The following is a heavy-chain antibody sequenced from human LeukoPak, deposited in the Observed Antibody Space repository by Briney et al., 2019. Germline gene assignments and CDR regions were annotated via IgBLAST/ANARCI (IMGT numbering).Heavy chain of an antibody. D-gene: IGHD3-16*01. J-gene: IGHJ4*02. Sequence: ASVKVSCKASGYTFINHAIHWVRQAPGQRLEWMGWINIGNGNTKYSQNFQGRITITRDTSATTAYMDLSSLRSEDTAMYYCARQLGRSFDYWGQGTLVTVSS. CDR2: INIGNGNT. CDR3: ARQLGRSFDY. V-gene: IGHV1-3*04. CDR1: GYTFINHA.